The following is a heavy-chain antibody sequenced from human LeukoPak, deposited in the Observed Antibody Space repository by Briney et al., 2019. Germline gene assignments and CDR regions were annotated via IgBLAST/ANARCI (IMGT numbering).Heavy chain of an antibody. CDR1: GFTFSSYE. D-gene: IGHD6-19*01. CDR3: ARDSVAGSQDAFDI. Sequence: GGSRRLSCAASGFTFSSYEMNWVRQAPGKGREWVSYITSSGNTIYYADSVKGRFTISRDNAKNSLYLQMNSLRADDTAIYYCARDSVAGSQDAFDIWGQGTMVTVSS. CDR2: ITSSGNTI. V-gene: IGHV3-48*03. J-gene: IGHJ3*02.